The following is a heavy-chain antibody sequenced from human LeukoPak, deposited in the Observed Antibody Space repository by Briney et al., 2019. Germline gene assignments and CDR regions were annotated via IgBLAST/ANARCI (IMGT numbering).Heavy chain of an antibody. CDR1: GFTFYDYT. CDR3: AKGDSSSWYNFDY. Sequence: TGGSLRLSCAASGFTFYDYTMHWVRQAPGKGLEWVSLISWDDDSTYYADSVKGRFTISRDNSKNSLYLQMNSLRTEDTALYYCAKGDSSSWYNFDYWGQGTLVTVSS. J-gene: IGHJ4*02. CDR2: ISWDDDST. D-gene: IGHD6-13*01. V-gene: IGHV3-43*01.